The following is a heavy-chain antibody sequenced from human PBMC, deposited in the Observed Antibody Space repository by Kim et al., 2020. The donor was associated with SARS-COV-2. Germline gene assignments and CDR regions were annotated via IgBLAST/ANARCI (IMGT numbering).Heavy chain of an antibody. V-gene: IGHV3-15*01. J-gene: IGHJ6*02. D-gene: IGHD6-13*01. Sequence: APVKGRFTISRDDSKNTLYLQMNSLKAEDTAVYYCTTRLAAAGHNYGMDVWGQGTTVTVSS. CDR3: TTRLAAAGHNYGMDV.